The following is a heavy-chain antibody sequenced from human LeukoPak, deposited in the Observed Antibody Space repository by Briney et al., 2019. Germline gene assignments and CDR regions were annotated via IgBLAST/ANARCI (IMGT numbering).Heavy chain of an antibody. Sequence: SETLSLTCAVYGGSFSGYYWSWIRQPPGKGLEWIGEINHSGSTNYNPSLKSRVTISVDTSKNQFSLKLSSVTAADTAVYYCARLPVVVIAFDAFDIWGQGTMVTVSS. CDR2: INHSGST. CDR1: GGSFSGYY. V-gene: IGHV4-34*01. D-gene: IGHD2-21*01. J-gene: IGHJ3*02. CDR3: ARLPVVVIAFDAFDI.